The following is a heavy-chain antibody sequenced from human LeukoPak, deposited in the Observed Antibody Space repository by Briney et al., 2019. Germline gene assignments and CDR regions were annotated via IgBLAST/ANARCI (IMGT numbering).Heavy chain of an antibody. V-gene: IGHV1-2*02. Sequence: ASVKVSCKASGYIFTGYYIHWVRQAPGQGLEWMGWINPNSGGTNYAQKFQGRVTVTRDTSISTAYMELSRLRSDDTAVYYCARFDNTLVRGAIPDYFGYWGQGTLVTVSS. J-gene: IGHJ4*02. CDR1: GYIFTGYY. D-gene: IGHD3-10*01. CDR2: INPNSGGT. CDR3: ARFDNTLVRGAIPDYFGY.